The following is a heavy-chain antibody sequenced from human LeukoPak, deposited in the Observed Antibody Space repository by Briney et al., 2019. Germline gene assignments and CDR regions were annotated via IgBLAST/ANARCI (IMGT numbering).Heavy chain of an antibody. D-gene: IGHD3-22*01. CDR2: ISSSSSTI. J-gene: IGHJ6*03. CDR1: GFTFSSYS. Sequence: GGSLRLSCAASGFTFSSYSMNWVRQAPGKGLEWVSYISSSSSTIYYADSVKGRFSISRDNAKNSLYLQMNSLRAEDTAVYYCARGDSRYYYMDVWGKGTTVTVSS. V-gene: IGHV3-48*01. CDR3: ARGDSRYYYMDV.